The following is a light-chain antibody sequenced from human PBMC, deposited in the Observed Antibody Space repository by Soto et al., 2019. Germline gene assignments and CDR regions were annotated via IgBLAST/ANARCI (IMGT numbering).Light chain of an antibody. V-gene: IGKV3-20*01. Sequence: EIVLTQSPGTLSLSPGERATLSCRASQSFSSSYLAWYQQKPGQAPRLLIYGASSRDTGIPDRFSGSGSGTDFTLTISSLEPEDFAVYYCQHYGSALFTFGTGTKVDVK. J-gene: IGKJ3*01. CDR1: QSFSSSY. CDR3: QHYGSALFT. CDR2: GAS.